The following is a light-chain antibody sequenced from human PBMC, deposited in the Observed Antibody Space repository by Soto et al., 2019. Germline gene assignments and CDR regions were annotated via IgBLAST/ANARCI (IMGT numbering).Light chain of an antibody. CDR1: QTVTSTF. CDR3: HQYDSSRT. V-gene: IGKV3-20*01. J-gene: IGKJ1*01. CDR2: GAS. Sequence: PGERATLSCGASQTVTSTFLAWYQQKPGQAPRLLIYGASRRATGIPDRFSGSGSGTDFTLTITRLEPEDFAVYYCHQYDSSRTFGQGTKVEMK.